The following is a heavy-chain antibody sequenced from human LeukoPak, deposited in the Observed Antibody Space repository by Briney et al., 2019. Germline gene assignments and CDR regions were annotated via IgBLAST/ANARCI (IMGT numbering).Heavy chain of an antibody. CDR1: GGTFSSYA. D-gene: IGHD3-22*01. J-gene: IGHJ4*02. Sequence: SVKVSCEASGGTFSSYAISWVRQAPGQGLEWMGGISPIFGTANYAQKFQGRVTITADESTSTAYMELSSLRSEDTAVYYCARLLGPTYYYDSSGYPASDYYFDYWGQGTLVTVSS. V-gene: IGHV1-69*13. CDR3: ARLLGPTYYYDSSGYPASDYYFDY. CDR2: ISPIFGTA.